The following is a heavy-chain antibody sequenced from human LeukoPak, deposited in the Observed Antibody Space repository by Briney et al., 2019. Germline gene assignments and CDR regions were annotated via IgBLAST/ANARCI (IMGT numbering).Heavy chain of an antibody. J-gene: IGHJ4*02. V-gene: IGHV3-21*01. CDR2: ISSSSSYI. CDR3: ARDLGDGYTFDY. CDR1: GFTFSSYS. Sequence: GGSLRLSCAASGFTFSSYSMNWVRQAPGKGLEWVSSISSSSSYIYYADSVKGRFTISRDNAKNSLYLQMNSLRAEDTAVYYCARDLGDGYTFDYWGQGTLVTVSS. D-gene: IGHD5-24*01.